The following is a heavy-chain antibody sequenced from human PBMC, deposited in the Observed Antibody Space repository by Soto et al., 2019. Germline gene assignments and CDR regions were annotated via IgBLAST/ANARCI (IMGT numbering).Heavy chain of an antibody. CDR3: ARVQVATIDPEEYYYYYMDV. CDR1: GFSLSTSRMC. CDR2: IDWDDDK. J-gene: IGHJ6*03. V-gene: IGHV2-70*11. Sequence: SRPKLVNNTQTLTMTCTFSGFSLSTSRMCVSWIRQPPGKALEWLARIDWDDDKNYSTSLKTRLTISKDTSKNQVVLTMTNMDPVDTATYYCARVQVATIDPEEYYYYYMDVWGKGTTVTVSS. D-gene: IGHD5-12*01.